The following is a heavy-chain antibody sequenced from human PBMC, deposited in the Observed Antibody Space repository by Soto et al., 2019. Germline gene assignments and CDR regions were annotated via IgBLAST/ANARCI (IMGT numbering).Heavy chain of an antibody. CDR3: ARDQQQWLVPGPGSDPPEGGNMDV. D-gene: IGHD6-19*01. J-gene: IGHJ6*02. V-gene: IGHV1-69*13. CDR2: IIPIFGTA. CDR1: GGTFSSYA. Sequence: GASVKVSCKASGGTFSSYAISWVRQAPGQGLEWMRGIIPIFGTANYAQKFQGRVTITADESTSTAYMELSSLRSEDTAVYYCARDQQQWLVPGPGSDPPEGGNMDVWGQGTTVTVSS.